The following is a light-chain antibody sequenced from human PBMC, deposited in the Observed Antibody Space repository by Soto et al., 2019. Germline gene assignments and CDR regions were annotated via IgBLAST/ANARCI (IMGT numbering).Light chain of an antibody. CDR1: QSIRSW. J-gene: IGKJ1*01. CDR3: QQYDTHSWS. CDR2: DAS. Sequence: DVQMTQSPSTLSAAIGDRVTITCRASQSIRSWVAWYQQKPGKAPSLLIYDASSLESGVPSRFSGSGSGTQFTLTISRLQPDDFGNYYCQQYDTHSWSFGRGTKVDIK. V-gene: IGKV1-5*01.